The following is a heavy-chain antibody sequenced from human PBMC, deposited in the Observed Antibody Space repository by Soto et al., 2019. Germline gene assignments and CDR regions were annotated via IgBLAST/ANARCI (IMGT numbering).Heavy chain of an antibody. V-gene: IGHV3-21*01. CDR1: GFTFGSYS. D-gene: IGHD4-4*01. CDR2: ISSGSSYM. J-gene: IGHJ6*02. CDR3: ARDSKNRQDGMDV. Sequence: GGSLRLSCAASGFTFGSYSVNWLRQAPGKGLEWVSSISSGSSYMKYADSVKGRFTISRDNAKSSLFLQMDSLRAEDTAVYFCARDSKNRQDGMDVWGQGTTVTVSS.